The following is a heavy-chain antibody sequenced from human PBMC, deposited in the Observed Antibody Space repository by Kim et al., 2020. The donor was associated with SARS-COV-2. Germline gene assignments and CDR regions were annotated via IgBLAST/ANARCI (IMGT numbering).Heavy chain of an antibody. CDR2: IIPILGIA. D-gene: IGHD6-19*01. CDR1: GGTFSTYA. CDR3: ARDFGYSSGWYTPKAFDI. Sequence: SVKVSCKASGGTFSTYAISWVRQAPGQGLEWMGRIIPILGIAKYAQKFQGRVTITADKSTSTAYMELTSLRSEVTALYYCARDFGYSSGWYTPKAFDIW. V-gene: IGHV1-69*04. J-gene: IGHJ3*02.